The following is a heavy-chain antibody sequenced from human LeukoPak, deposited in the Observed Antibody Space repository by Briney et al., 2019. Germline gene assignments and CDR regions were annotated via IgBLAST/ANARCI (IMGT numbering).Heavy chain of an antibody. D-gene: IGHD1-26*01. J-gene: IGHJ4*02. CDR1: GGTFSSYA. CDR3: AREGVGAGHPPDY. Sequence: GASVKVSCKASGGTFSSYAISWVRQAPGQGLEWMGRIIPVLGIANYAQKFQGRVTITADKSTSTAYMELSSLRSEDTAVYYCAREGVGAGHPPDYWGQGTLVTVSS. CDR2: IIPVLGIA. V-gene: IGHV1-69*04.